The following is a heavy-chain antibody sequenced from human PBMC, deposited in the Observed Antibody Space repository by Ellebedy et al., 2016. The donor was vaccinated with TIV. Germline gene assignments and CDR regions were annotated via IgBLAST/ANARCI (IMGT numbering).Heavy chain of an antibody. CDR1: GFNFGGNA. Sequence: GESLKISCTASGFNFGGNAMKWVRQAPGPGLEWVSSSRGSGYSTHYADSLKGRFTISRDNSRNTLYLQMNSLRGEDTALYSCAKDVRDTSGRGGALDIWGQGAMVTVSS. J-gene: IGHJ3*02. CDR3: AKDVRDTSGRGGALDI. V-gene: IGHV3-23*01. CDR2: SRGSGYST. D-gene: IGHD3-10*01.